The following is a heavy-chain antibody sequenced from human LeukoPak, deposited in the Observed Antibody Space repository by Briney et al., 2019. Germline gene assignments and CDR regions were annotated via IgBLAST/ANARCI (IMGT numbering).Heavy chain of an antibody. V-gene: IGHV3-7*01. D-gene: IGHD3-22*01. Sequence: GRSLRLSCAASGFTFSSYAMHWVRQAPGKGLQWVANIKTDGSEKYYVDSVKGRFTISRDNAKNSLYLQMNSLRAEDTAVYYCATYSSLNRREFQFWGQGTLLTVSS. CDR3: ATYSSLNRREFQF. CDR1: GFTFSSYA. CDR2: IKTDGSEK. J-gene: IGHJ1*01.